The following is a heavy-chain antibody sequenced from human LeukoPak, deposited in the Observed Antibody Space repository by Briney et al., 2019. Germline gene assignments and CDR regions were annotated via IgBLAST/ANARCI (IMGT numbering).Heavy chain of an antibody. V-gene: IGHV3-23*01. CDR2: ISGSGGST. J-gene: IGHJ1*01. CDR3: AKGPGIAVAGTEYFQY. D-gene: IGHD6-19*01. CDR1: GFTFSSYA. Sequence: GGSLRLSCAASGFTFSSYAMSWVRQAPGKGLEWVSAISGSGGSTYYADSVKGRFTISRDNSKNTLYLQMNSLRAEDTAVYYYAKGPGIAVAGTEYFQYWGQGTLVTVSS.